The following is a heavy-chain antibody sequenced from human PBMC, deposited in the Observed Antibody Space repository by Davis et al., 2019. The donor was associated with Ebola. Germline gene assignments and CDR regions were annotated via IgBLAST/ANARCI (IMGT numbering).Heavy chain of an antibody. V-gene: IGHV3-11*04. CDR3: ATDRNWDFDY. D-gene: IGHD7-27*01. CDR1: GFTFSDYY. Sequence: GESLNISCAASGFTFSDYYMSWIRQAPGKGLEWVSYISDSSTTIYYADSVKGRFTISRDNAKNSLYLQMNSLRDEDTAVYYCATDRNWDFDYWGQGTLVTVSS. CDR2: ISDSSTTI. J-gene: IGHJ4*02.